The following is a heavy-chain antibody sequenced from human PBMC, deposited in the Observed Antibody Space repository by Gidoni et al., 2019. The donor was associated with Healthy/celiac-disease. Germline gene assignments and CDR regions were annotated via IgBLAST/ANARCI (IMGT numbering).Heavy chain of an antibody. CDR1: GFTFSSYG. V-gene: IGHV3-30*18. Sequence: QVQLVASGGGVFQPGRSLSLSCAASGFTFSSYGMHWVRQAPGKGLGWVAVISYDGSNKYYADSVKGRFTISRDNSKNTLYLQMNSLRAEDTAVYYCAKDSYSSGWYLVDYWGQGTLVTVSS. CDR2: ISYDGSNK. CDR3: AKDSYSSGWYLVDY. J-gene: IGHJ4*02. D-gene: IGHD6-19*01.